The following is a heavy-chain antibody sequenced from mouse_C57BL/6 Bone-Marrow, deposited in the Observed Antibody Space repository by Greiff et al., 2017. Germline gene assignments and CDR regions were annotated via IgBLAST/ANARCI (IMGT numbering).Heavy chain of an antibody. J-gene: IGHJ1*03. Sequence: VQLQQPGAELARPGASVKLSCKASGYTFTSYGISWVKQRTGQGLEWIGEIHPRHGNTYYNEKFKGKATLTADKSSSTAYMELRSLTSEDSAVYFCARSGISTYWYFDVWGTGTTVTVSS. CDR3: ARSGISTYWYFDV. CDR1: GYTFTSYG. CDR2: IHPRHGNT. D-gene: IGHD1-3*01. V-gene: IGHV1-81*01.